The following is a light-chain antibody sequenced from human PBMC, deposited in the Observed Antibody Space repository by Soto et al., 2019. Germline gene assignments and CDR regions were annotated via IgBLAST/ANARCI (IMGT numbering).Light chain of an antibody. J-gene: IGKJ5*01. CDR3: QQYDSSPIT. CDR1: ERLSSVY. V-gene: IGKV3-20*01. Sequence: IGFTKSPGTLSLTPGERATLSCRASERLSSVYLAWYQQRPGQPPRLLIYGASRRATGIPDRFSGSGSGTDFTLTISRLEPEDFAVYYCQQYDSSPITFGQGTRLEIK. CDR2: GAS.